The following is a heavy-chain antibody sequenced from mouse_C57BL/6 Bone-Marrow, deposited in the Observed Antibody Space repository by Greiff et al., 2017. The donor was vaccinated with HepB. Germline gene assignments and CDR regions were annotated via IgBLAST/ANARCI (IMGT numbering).Heavy chain of an antibody. CDR2: ISYDGSN. Sequence: EVKLEESGPGLVKPSQSLSLTCSVTGYSITSGYYWNWIRQFPGNKLEWMGYISYDGSNNYNPSLKNRISITRDTSKNQFFLKLNSVTTEDTATYYCARDKEGYYTPAWFAYWGQGTLVTVSA. CDR1: GYSITSGYY. CDR3: ARDKEGYYTPAWFAY. J-gene: IGHJ3*01. D-gene: IGHD2-3*01. V-gene: IGHV3-6*01.